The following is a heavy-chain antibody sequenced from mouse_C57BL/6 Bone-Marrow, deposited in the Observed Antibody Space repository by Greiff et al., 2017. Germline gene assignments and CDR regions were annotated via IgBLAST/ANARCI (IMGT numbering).Heavy chain of an antibody. V-gene: IGHV1-80*01. J-gene: IGHJ1*03. Sequence: VQLQQSGAELVKPGASVKISCKASGYAFSSYWMNWVKQRPGTGLEWIGQIYPGDGDTNYNGKFKGKATLTADKSSSTAYMQLSSLTSEDSAVYFCASVYGSSYWYFDVWGTGTTVTVAS. CDR1: GYAFSSYW. CDR2: IYPGDGDT. CDR3: ASVYGSSYWYFDV. D-gene: IGHD1-1*01.